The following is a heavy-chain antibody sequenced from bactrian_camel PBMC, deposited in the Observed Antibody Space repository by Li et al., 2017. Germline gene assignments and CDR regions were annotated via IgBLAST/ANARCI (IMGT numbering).Heavy chain of an antibody. D-gene: IGHD6*01. V-gene: IGHV3S40*01. Sequence: DVQLVESGGGSVQAGGSLRLSCLGSGYTYISYNSYCMGWFRQPPGKEREGVAAIYRGGDTTYYAASVKGRFTIFQDNANNMVYLRMNSLKPEDTAMYYCAARHFGACSLYGDAYHYWGQGTQVTVS. CDR1: GYTYISYN. J-gene: IGHJ4*01. CDR2: IYRGGDTT. CDR3: AARHFGACSLYGDAYHY.